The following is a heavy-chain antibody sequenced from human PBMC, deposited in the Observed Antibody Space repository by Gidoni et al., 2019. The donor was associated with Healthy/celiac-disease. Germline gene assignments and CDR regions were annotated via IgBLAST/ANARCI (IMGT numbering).Heavy chain of an antibody. V-gene: IGHV4-39*01. CDR2: IYYSGST. J-gene: IGHJ6*02. CDR3: ARQPGLRVLGYYYYYGMDV. CDR1: GGSISSSSYY. Sequence: QLQLQESGPGLVKPSETLSPTCTVSGGSISSSSYYWGWIRQPPGKGLEWIGSIYYSGSTYYNPSLKSRVTISVDTSKNQFSLKLSSVTAADTAVYYCARQPGLRVLGYYYYYGMDVWGQGTTVTVSS. D-gene: IGHD5-12*01.